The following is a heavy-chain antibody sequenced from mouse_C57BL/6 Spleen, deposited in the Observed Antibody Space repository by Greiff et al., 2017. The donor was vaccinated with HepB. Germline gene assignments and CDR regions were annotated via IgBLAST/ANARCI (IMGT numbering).Heavy chain of an antibody. D-gene: IGHD2-3*01. Sequence: QVQLQQPGAELVKPGASVKLSCKASGYTFTSYWMHWVKQRPGQGLEWIGMIHPNSGSTNYNEKFKSKATLTVDKSSSTAYMQLSSLTSEDSAVYYCASYDGYNYYAMDYWGQGTSVTVSS. V-gene: IGHV1-64*01. CDR3: ASYDGYNYYAMDY. J-gene: IGHJ4*01. CDR1: GYTFTSYW. CDR2: IHPNSGST.